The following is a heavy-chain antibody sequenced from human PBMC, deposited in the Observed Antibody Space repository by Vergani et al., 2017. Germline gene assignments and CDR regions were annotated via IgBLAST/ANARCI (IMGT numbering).Heavy chain of an antibody. D-gene: IGHD2-2*01. CDR1: GFDFSSYI. J-gene: IGHJ3*01. CDR2: VSTGTKSQ. Sequence: QLVESGGGWVQPGGSLRLSCVVSGFDFSSYIMNWVRQAPGKGLEWVSFVSTGTKSQSYAESVKGRFTISRDSAKNSLYLQMDSLRAEDTAVYYCAREYSSTSGRAFDFWGQGTKVTCLF. V-gene: IGHV3-48*01. CDR3: AREYSSTSGRAFDF.